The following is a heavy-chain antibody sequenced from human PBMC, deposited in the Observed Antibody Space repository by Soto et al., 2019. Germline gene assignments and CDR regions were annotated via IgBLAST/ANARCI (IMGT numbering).Heavy chain of an antibody. D-gene: IGHD6-13*01. Sequence: GGSLRLSCAASGFTFSSYGMHWVRQAPGKGLEWVAVIWYDGSNKYYADSVKGRFTISRDNSKNTLYLQMNSLRAEDTAVYYCAREPTAAAGIYYYYGMDVWGQGTTVTVSS. CDR2: IWYDGSNK. CDR1: GFTFSSYG. V-gene: IGHV3-33*01. J-gene: IGHJ6*02. CDR3: AREPTAAAGIYYYYGMDV.